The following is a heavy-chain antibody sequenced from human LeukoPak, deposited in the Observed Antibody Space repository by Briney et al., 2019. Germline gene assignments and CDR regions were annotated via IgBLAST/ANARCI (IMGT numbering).Heavy chain of an antibody. CDR3: ARRRGNIDY. J-gene: IGHJ4*02. D-gene: IGHD6-25*01. V-gene: IGHV4-34*01. CDR1: GGSFSGYY. CDR2: INHSGST. Sequence: SETLSLTCAVYGGSFSGYYWSWIRQPPGKGLEWIGEINHSGSTNYNPSLKSRVTISVDTPKNQFSLKLSSVTAADTAVYYCARRRGNIDYWGQGSLVTVSS.